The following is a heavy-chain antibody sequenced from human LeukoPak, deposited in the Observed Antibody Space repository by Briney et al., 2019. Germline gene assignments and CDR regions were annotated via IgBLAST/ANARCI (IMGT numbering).Heavy chain of an antibody. D-gene: IGHD4-17*01. Sequence: SETLSLTCAVSGYSISSGYYWGWIRQPPGKGLEWIGSIYHSGSTYNNPSLKSRVTISVDTSKNQFSLKLSSATAADTAVFYCAKWGTTAFDYWGQGILVTVSS. CDR3: AKWGTTAFDY. CDR2: IYHSGST. J-gene: IGHJ4*02. CDR1: GYSISSGYY. V-gene: IGHV4-38-2*01.